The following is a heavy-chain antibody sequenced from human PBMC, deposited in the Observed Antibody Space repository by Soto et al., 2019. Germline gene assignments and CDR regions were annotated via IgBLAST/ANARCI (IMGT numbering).Heavy chain of an antibody. J-gene: IGHJ4*02. CDR3: ARASSGNYYYFDC. CDR1: GYSFTSHY. D-gene: IGHD1-26*01. CDR2: INPSGGNT. V-gene: IGHV1-46*01. Sequence: ASVKVSCKASGYSFTSHYMHWLRQAPGQGLEWMGIINPSGGNTNYAQKLQGRVTMTRDTSTNTVYVELSSLRSEDTAVYYCARASSGNYYYFDCWGQGTLVTVSS.